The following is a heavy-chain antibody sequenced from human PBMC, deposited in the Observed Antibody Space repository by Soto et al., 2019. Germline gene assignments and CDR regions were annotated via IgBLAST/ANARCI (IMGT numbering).Heavy chain of an antibody. CDR1: GGSISSYY. CDR3: AAAMYYDLWSGFPNWFDP. J-gene: IGHJ5*02. CDR2: IYYSGST. Sequence: SETLSLTCTVSGGSISSYYWSWIRQPPGKGLEWIGYIYYSGSTNYNPSLKSRVTISVDTSKNQFSLKLSSVTAADTAVYYCAAAMYYDLWSGFPNWFDPWGQGTLVTVSS. D-gene: IGHD3-3*01. V-gene: IGHV4-59*01.